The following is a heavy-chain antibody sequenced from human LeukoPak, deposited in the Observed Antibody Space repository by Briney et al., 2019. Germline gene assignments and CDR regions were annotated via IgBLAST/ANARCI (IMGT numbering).Heavy chain of an antibody. CDR1: EFTFSSFA. CDR2: ISGSGGST. Sequence: GGSLRLSCAASEFTFSSFAMGWVRQAPGKGLEWVAAISGSGGSTYYADSVKGRFTISRDNSKNTLYMQMSSLGAEDTAVYYCARLQLVSYYYGMDVWGQGTTVTVSS. D-gene: IGHD5/OR15-5a*01. J-gene: IGHJ6*02. CDR3: ARLQLVSYYYGMDV. V-gene: IGHV3-23*01.